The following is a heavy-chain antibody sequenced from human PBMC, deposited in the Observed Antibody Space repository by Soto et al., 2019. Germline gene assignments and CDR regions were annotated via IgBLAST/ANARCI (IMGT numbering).Heavy chain of an antibody. CDR2: INTNTGNP. J-gene: IGHJ4*02. CDR1: GYTFTSYA. Sequence: ASVKVSCKASGYTFTSYAMNWVRQAPGQGLEWMGWINTNTGNPTYAQGFTGRFVFSLYTSVSTAYLQISSLKAEDTAVYYCAREDYDFWSGSIHYFDYWGQGTLVTVSS. V-gene: IGHV7-4-1*02. CDR3: AREDYDFWSGSIHYFDY. D-gene: IGHD3-3*01.